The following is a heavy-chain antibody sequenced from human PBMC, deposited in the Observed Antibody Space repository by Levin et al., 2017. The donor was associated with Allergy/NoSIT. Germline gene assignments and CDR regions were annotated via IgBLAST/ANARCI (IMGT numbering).Heavy chain of an antibody. CDR2: IYPDDSDT. D-gene: IGHD2-21*02. CDR3: ARLIGQIVGTAGPRAFDI. J-gene: IGHJ3*02. Sequence: KVSCKASGYSFSKCWVGWVRQMPGKGLEWMGVIYPDDSDTRYGPSFQGQVTISADRSINTAYLQWASLEASDTAMYYCARLIGQIVGTAGPRAFDIWGQGTMITVSS. CDR1: GYSFSKCW. V-gene: IGHV5-51*01.